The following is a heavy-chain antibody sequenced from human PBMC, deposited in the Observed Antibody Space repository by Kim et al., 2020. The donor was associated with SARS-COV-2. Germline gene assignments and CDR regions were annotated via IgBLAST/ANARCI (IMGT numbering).Heavy chain of an antibody. J-gene: IGHJ6*02. D-gene: IGHD3-22*01. Sequence: GESLKISCKGSGYSFTSYWISWVRQMPGKGLEWMGRIDPSDSYTNYSPSFQGHVTISADKSISTAYLQWSSLKASDTAMYYCARWSSGYYSYYYYGMDVWGQGTTVTVSS. CDR1: GYSFTSYW. V-gene: IGHV5-10-1*01. CDR2: IDPSDSYT. CDR3: ARWSSGYYSYYYYGMDV.